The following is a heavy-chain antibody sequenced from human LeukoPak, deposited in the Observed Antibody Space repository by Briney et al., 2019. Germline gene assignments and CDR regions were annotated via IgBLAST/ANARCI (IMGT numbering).Heavy chain of an antibody. J-gene: IGHJ4*02. Sequence: KASETLSLTCAVYGGSFSGYYWSWIRQPPGKGLEWIGEINHSGSTNYNPSLESRVTISVDTSKNQFSLKLSSVTAADTAVYYCARGTRSHYRDYWGQGTLVTVSS. V-gene: IGHV4-34*01. CDR2: INHSGST. CDR1: GGSFSGYY. D-gene: IGHD3-10*01. CDR3: ARGTRSHYRDY.